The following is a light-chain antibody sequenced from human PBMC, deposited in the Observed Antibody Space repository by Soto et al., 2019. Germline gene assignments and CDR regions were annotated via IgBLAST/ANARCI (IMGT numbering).Light chain of an antibody. CDR3: QSYDSSNFWV. Sequence: NFMLTQPHSVSESPGKTVTISCTGSSGSIASNYVQWYQQRPGSAPTTVIYEDNHRPSGVPDRFSGSIDSSSNSASLTISGLKTEDEADYYCQSYDSSNFWVFGGGTKVTVL. CDR2: EDN. V-gene: IGLV6-57*02. CDR1: SGSIASNY. J-gene: IGLJ3*02.